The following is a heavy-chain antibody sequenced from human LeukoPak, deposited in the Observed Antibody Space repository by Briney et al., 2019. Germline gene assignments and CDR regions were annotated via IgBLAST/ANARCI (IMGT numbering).Heavy chain of an antibody. D-gene: IGHD3-10*01. CDR1: GFNFRNYA. J-gene: IGHJ4*02. Sequence: GGSLRLSCSASGFNFRNYAMHWVRQTPGKGLEYVSAMSVVTDRTFYADSVMGRFTISRDNSANTLYLQMSSLRPEDTAVYYCAKPARGSGIQDGFDSWGQGTLVTVSS. CDR2: MSVVTDRT. CDR3: AKPARGSGIQDGFDS. V-gene: IGHV3-64D*06.